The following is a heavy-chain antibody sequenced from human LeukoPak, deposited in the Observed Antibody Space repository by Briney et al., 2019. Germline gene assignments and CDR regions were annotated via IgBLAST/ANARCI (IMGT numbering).Heavy chain of an antibody. D-gene: IGHD4-17*01. Sequence: SETLSLTCTVSDGSISSYYWSWIRQPPGKGLEWIGYIYYSGSTNYNPSLKSRVTISVDTSKNQFSLKLSSVTAADTAVYYCASAGDYGDYIDYWGQGTLVTVSS. CDR3: ASAGDYGDYIDY. V-gene: IGHV4-59*01. CDR1: DGSISSYY. CDR2: IYYSGST. J-gene: IGHJ4*02.